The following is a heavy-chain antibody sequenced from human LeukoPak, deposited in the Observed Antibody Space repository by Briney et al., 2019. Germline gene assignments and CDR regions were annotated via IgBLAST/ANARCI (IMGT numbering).Heavy chain of an antibody. CDR3: ARQDYGDYDYYFDY. D-gene: IGHD4-17*01. J-gene: IGHJ4*02. V-gene: IGHV4-59*01. Sequence: PSETLSLTCTVSGGSISSYYWSWIRQPPGKELEWIGYIYYSGSTNYDPSLESRVTISVDTSKNQFSLKLSSVTAADTAVYYCARQDYGDYDYYFDYWGQGTLVTVSS. CDR2: IYYSGST. CDR1: GGSISSYY.